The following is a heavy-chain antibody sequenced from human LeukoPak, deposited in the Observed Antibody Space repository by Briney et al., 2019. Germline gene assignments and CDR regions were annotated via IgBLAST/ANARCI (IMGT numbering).Heavy chain of an antibody. D-gene: IGHD6-19*01. Sequence: ASVKVSCKASGYTFTSYYMHWVRQAPGQGLEWMGIIDPSGGSTSYAQKFQGRVTMTRDTSTSTVYMELSSLRSEDTAVYYCAGAEGRYSSVSYWGQGTLVTVSS. CDR3: AGAEGRYSSVSY. CDR1: GYTFTSYY. CDR2: IDPSGGST. V-gene: IGHV1-46*01. J-gene: IGHJ4*02.